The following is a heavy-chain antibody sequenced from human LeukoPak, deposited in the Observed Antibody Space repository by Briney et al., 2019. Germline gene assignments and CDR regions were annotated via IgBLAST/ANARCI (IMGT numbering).Heavy chain of an antibody. CDR3: ARGATMVRGVILETLDY. CDR2: INNSGNT. Sequence: SETLSLTCTVSGGSISSYYWSWIRKPPGKGLEGIGYINNSGNTKYNPSLKSRVTISIDTPKTQFSLKLTSVTAADTAVYYCARGATMVRGVILETLDYWGQGTLVTVSS. CDR1: GGSISSYY. J-gene: IGHJ4*02. V-gene: IGHV4-59*12. D-gene: IGHD3-10*01.